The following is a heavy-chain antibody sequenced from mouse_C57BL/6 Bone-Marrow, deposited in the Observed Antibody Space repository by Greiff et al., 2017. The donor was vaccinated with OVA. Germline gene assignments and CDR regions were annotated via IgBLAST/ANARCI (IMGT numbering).Heavy chain of an antibody. CDR2: IRNKANGYTT. CDR1: GFTFTDYY. J-gene: IGHJ2*01. Sequence: EVQRVESGGGLVQPGGSLSLSCAASGFTFTDYYMSWVRQPPGKALEWLGFIRNKANGYTTEYSASVKGRFTISRDNSQSILYLQMNALRAEDSATYYCARYITTGYFDYWGQGTTLTVSS. CDR3: ARYITTGYFDY. V-gene: IGHV7-3*01.